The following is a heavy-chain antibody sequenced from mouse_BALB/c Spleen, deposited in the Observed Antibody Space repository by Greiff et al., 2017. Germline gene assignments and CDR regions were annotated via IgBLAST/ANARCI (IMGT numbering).Heavy chain of an antibody. CDR3: ARGYGNYGYFDY. CDR2: ISYDGSN. V-gene: IGHV3-6*02. J-gene: IGHJ2*01. Sequence: ESGPGLVKPSQSLSLTCSVTGYSITSGYYWNWIRQFPGNKLEWMGYISYDGSNNYNPSLKNRISITRDTSKNQFFLKLNSVTTEDTATYYCARGYGNYGYFDYWGQGTTLTVSS. CDR1: GYSITSGYY. D-gene: IGHD2-1*01.